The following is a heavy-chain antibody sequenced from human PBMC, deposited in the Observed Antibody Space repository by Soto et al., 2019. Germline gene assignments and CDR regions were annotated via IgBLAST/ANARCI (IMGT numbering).Heavy chain of an antibody. CDR2: ISNSGRST. V-gene: IGHV3-23*01. D-gene: IGHD3-3*01. CDR1: GLTFSSYA. CDR3: AKDALAYYDFWS. J-gene: IGHJ4*02. Sequence: GGSLRLSCAASGLTFSSYAMSWVRQAPGKGLEWVSHISNSGRSTKYADSVKGRFTISRDNSKNTLYLQMNSLRAEDTAIYYCAKDALAYYDFWSWGQGTLVTVS.